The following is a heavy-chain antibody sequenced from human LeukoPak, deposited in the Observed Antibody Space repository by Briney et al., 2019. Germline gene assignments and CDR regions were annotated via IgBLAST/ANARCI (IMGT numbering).Heavy chain of an antibody. CDR1: GFTFSNAW. CDR3: AKDEALRYFDWFDNYYYYMDV. D-gene: IGHD3-9*01. Sequence: GGSLRLSCAASGFTFSNAWMSWVRQAPGKGLEWVSAISGSGGSTYYADSVKGRFTISRDNSKNTLYLQMNSLRAEGTAVYYCAKDEALRYFDWFDNYYYYMDVWGKGTTVTISS. J-gene: IGHJ6*03. V-gene: IGHV3-23*01. CDR2: ISGSGGST.